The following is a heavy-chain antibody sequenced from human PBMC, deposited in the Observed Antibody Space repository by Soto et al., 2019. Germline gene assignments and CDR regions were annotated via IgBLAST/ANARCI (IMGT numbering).Heavy chain of an antibody. CDR2: IWYDGSNK. J-gene: IGHJ2*01. CDR1: GFTFSSYG. Sequence: QVQLVESGGGVVQPGRSLRLSCAASGFTFSSYGMHWVRQAPGKGLEWVAVIWYDGSNKYYADSVMGRFTISRDNSKNTLYLQMNSLRAEDTAVYYCARDPLPYGDYFGDWYFDLWGRGTLVTVSS. V-gene: IGHV3-33*01. D-gene: IGHD4-17*01. CDR3: ARDPLPYGDYFGDWYFDL.